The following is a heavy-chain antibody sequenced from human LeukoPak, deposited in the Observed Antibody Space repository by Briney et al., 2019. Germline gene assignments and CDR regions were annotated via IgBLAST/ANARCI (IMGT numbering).Heavy chain of an antibody. CDR2: IYHSGST. J-gene: IGHJ4*02. Sequence: SETLSLTCTVSGYSISSGYYWGWIRQPPGKGLEWIGSIYHSGSTYYNPSLKSRVTISVDTSKNQFSLKLSSVTAADTAVYYCARVGDSSGWFDYWGQGTLVTVSS. V-gene: IGHV4-38-2*02. D-gene: IGHD6-19*01. CDR1: GYSISSGYY. CDR3: ARVGDSSGWFDY.